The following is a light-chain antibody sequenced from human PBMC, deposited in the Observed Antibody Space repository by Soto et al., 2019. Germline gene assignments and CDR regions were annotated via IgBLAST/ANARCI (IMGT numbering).Light chain of an antibody. Sequence: EIVLTQSPATLSLSPGERATLSCRASQSVSSYLAWYQQKPGQAPRLLIYDASNRATGIPARFSGSGSGTDFTLPISRLEPEDFAVYYCQQRSNWPPVWTFGQGTKVEIK. V-gene: IGKV3-11*01. J-gene: IGKJ1*01. CDR3: QQRSNWPPVWT. CDR1: QSVSSY. CDR2: DAS.